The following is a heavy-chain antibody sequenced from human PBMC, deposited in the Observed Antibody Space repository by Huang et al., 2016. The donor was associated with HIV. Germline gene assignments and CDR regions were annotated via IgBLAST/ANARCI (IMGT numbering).Heavy chain of an antibody. CDR3: ASSVDVVANNFRYYYLDV. Sequence: QVQLVQSGAEVKKSGASLKVSCKTSGGTFSNFAINWVRQAPGQGLEWMGGIIPLFGRPHYAQKFRGRVTIIADESTSTVDMELNRLTSGDMGVYYCASSVDVVANNFRYYYLDVWGEGTMVTVSS. J-gene: IGHJ6*03. V-gene: IGHV1-69*13. CDR1: GGTFSNFA. D-gene: IGHD5-12*01. CDR2: IIPLFGRP.